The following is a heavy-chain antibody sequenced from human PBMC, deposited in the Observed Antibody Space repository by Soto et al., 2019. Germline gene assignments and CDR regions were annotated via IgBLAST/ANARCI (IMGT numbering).Heavy chain of an antibody. D-gene: IGHD2-2*01. CDR3: VRESYPAKAFDI. CDR2: IRSRSIDM. CDR1: GFTFSNYN. J-gene: IGHJ3*02. Sequence: EVQLVESGGGLVKPGESLRLSCAASGFTFSNYNINWVRLAPGKGLEWVSSIRSRSIDMYYADSVKGRFTISRDDAKNSLSLQMNGLRAEDTAVYFCVRESYPAKAFDIWGQGTMVTVSS. V-gene: IGHV3-21*01.